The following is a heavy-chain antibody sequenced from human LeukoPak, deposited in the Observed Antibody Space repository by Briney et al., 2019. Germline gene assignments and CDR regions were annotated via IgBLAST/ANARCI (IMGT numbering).Heavy chain of an antibody. CDR3: ARGSGLGRFDY. CDR1: GYSISSSYY. D-gene: IGHD3-10*01. CDR2: IYYSGST. J-gene: IGHJ4*02. Sequence: SETLSLTCTVSGYSISSSYYWGWIRQPPGKGLEWIGSIYYSGSTYYNPSLKSRVTISVDTSKNQFSLKLSSVTAADTAVYYCARGSGLGRFDYWGQGTLVTVSS. V-gene: IGHV4-38-2*02.